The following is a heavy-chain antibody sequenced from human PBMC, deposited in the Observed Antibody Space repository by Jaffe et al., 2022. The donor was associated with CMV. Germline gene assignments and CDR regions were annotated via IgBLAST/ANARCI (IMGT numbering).Heavy chain of an antibody. CDR1: GGTFSSYA. J-gene: IGHJ6*02. CDR3: ARELKIRMKGGSGSQNDRYYYYYGMDV. CDR2: IIPIFGTA. D-gene: IGHD3-10*01. Sequence: QVQLVQSGAEVKKPGSSVKVSCKASGGTFSSYAISWVRQAPGQGLEWMGGIIPIFGTANYAQKFQGRVTITADESTSTAYMELSSLRSEDTAVYYCARELKIRMKGGSGSQNDRYYYYYGMDVWGQGTTVTVSS. V-gene: IGHV1-69*01.